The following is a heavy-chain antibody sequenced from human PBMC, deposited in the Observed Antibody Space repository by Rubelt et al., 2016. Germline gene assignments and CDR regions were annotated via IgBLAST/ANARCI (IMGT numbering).Heavy chain of an antibody. D-gene: IGHD2-2*01. CDR2: ISPSATGT. Sequence: SRGGLVQPGGSLRVSCAASGFTFSRYAMNWVRQAPGKGLEWVSGISPSATGTYYADSVQGRFTISRDNSKNTLFLQMNSLRAEDTAVYYCATQYVGVAFYFDDWGQGTPVTVSS. CDR3: ATQYVGVAFYFDD. CDR1: GFTFSRYA. V-gene: IGHV3-23*01. J-gene: IGHJ4*02.